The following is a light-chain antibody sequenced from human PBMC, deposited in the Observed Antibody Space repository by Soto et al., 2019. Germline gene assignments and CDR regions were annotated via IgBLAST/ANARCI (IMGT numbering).Light chain of an antibody. J-gene: IGKJ4*01. CDR1: RSLLHSNGYNY. Sequence: DIVMTQSPLSLPVTPGEPASISCRSSRSLLHSNGYNYLDWYLQKPGQSPQLLIYLGSNRASGVPDRFSGSGSGTDFTLKISRVEADDVGVYYCMQALQTPLTFGGGTKVDI. CDR2: LGS. V-gene: IGKV2-28*01. CDR3: MQALQTPLT.